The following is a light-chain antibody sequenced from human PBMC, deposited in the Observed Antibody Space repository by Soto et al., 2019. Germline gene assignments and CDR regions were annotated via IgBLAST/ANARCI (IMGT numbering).Light chain of an antibody. V-gene: IGKV1-5*01. CDR3: QQYDSYS. J-gene: IGKJ1*01. CDR1: QSVSNW. CDR2: DVS. Sequence: DIQMTQSPSTLSASVGERVTITCRASQSVSNWLAWYQQKPGKAPKLLIYDVSSLESGVPSRFSGSGSGTEFILNISSLQPDDFATYYCQQYDSYSFGQGTKVEMK.